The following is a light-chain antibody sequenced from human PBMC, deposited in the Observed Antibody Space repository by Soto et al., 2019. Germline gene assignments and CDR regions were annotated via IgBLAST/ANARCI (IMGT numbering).Light chain of an antibody. CDR3: CSYAGSYGV. CDR2: DVS. CDR1: SSDVGNYNY. J-gene: IGLJ2*01. V-gene: IGLV2-11*01. Sequence: QSALTQPRSVSGSPGQSVTISCTGTSSDVGNYNYVSWYQQHPGKAPKLMIYDVSKRPSGVPDRFSGSKSGNTASLTISGLQAEDEADYYCCSYAGSYGVFGGGTKVTVL.